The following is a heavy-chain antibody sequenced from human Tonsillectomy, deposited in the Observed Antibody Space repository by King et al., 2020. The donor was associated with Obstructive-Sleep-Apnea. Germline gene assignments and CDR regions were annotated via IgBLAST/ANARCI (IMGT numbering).Heavy chain of an antibody. D-gene: IGHD5-24*01. CDR2: IWYDGSNK. J-gene: IGHJ6*02. CDR1: GFTFSSYG. Sequence: VQLVESGGGVVQPGRSLRLSCAASGFTFSSYGMHWVRQAPGQGLEWVAVIWYDGSNKYYEDSVKGRFTISRDNSKNTLSLQMNSLRAEDTAVYYCARDRQMATSPTGDPIYYYYGMDVWGQGTTVTVSS. V-gene: IGHV3-33*01. CDR3: ARDRQMATSPTGDPIYYYYGMDV.